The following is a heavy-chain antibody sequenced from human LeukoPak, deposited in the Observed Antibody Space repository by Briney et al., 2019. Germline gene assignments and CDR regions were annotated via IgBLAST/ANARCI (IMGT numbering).Heavy chain of an antibody. D-gene: IGHD1-26*01. CDR3: TTGGGVGARPY. CDR1: GFTFSNAW. CDR2: IKSKTDGGTT. Sequence: SGGSLRLSCAASGFTFSNAWMSWVRQAPGKGREWVGRIKSKTDGGTTDYAAPVKGRFTISRDDSKNTLYLQMNSLKTEDTAVYYCTTGGGVGARPYWGQGTLVTVSS. V-gene: IGHV3-15*01. J-gene: IGHJ4*02.